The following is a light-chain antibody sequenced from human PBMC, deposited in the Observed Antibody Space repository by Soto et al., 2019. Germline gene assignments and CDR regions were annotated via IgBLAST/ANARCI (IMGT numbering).Light chain of an antibody. Sequence: DIQMTQSPSSLSASVGDRVTITCQASHDISNYLNWYQQKPGKAPKLLIYDASNLETGVPSRFSGSGSGTDFTFTISSVEPDAIGTYYRQQYDNVHPTFGPGTKADI. J-gene: IGKJ3*01. CDR1: HDISNY. CDR2: DAS. V-gene: IGKV1-33*01. CDR3: QQYDNVHPT.